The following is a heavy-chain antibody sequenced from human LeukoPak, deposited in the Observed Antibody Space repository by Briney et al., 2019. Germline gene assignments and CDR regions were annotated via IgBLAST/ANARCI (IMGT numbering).Heavy chain of an antibody. V-gene: IGHV3-9*01. CDR1: GFTFDDYA. D-gene: IGHD3-22*01. CDR3: ARGVMGVVTRGIYYYYYMDV. J-gene: IGHJ6*03. Sequence: GGSLRLSCAASGFTFDDYAMHWVRQAPGKGLEWVSGISYNSDTIGYADSVKGRFTISRDNAKNSLYLQMNSLRAEDTAVYYCARGVMGVVTRGIYYYYYMDVWGKGTTVTVSS. CDR2: ISYNSDTI.